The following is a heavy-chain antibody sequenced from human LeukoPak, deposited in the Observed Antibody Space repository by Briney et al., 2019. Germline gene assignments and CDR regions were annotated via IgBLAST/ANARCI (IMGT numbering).Heavy chain of an antibody. CDR3: ARESEGSPISYYFDY. CDR2: ISPSGDIT. D-gene: IGHD1-26*01. CDR1: GFTFSSYA. Sequence: GGSLRLSCAASGFTFSSYAMHWVRQAPGKGLEWVSGISPSGDITYYADSVKGRFTISRDNSKNTLYLQMNSLRAEDTAVYYCARESEGSPISYYFDYWGQGTLVTVSS. J-gene: IGHJ4*02. V-gene: IGHV3-NL1*01.